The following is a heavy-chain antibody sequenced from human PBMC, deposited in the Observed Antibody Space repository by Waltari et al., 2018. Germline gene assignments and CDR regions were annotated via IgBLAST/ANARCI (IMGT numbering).Heavy chain of an antibody. D-gene: IGHD2-15*01. V-gene: IGHV3-23*03. CDR1: GFTFSSYA. CDR2: IYSGGST. Sequence: EVQLLESGGGLVQPGGSLRLSCAASGFTFSSYAMSWVRQAPGKGLEWVSVIYSGGSTYDADSVKGRFTIARDNSKNTLYLQMNSLRAEDTAVYYCAHIVVVVAANDYWGQGTLVTVSS. J-gene: IGHJ4*02. CDR3: AHIVVVVAANDY.